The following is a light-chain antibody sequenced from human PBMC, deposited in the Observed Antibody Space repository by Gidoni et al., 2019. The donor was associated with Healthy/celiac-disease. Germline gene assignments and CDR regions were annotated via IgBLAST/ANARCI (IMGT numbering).Light chain of an antibody. J-gene: IGLJ2*01. CDR3: QVWDSSSDHVV. CDR2: YDS. V-gene: IGLV3-21*04. Sequence: SYVLTQPPSVSVAPRKTARITCGGNNIESKSVHWYLQKPGQAPVLVIYYDSDRPSGIPERFSGSNSGNTATLTISRVEAGDEADYYCQVWDSSSDHVVFGGGTKLTVL. CDR1: NIESKS.